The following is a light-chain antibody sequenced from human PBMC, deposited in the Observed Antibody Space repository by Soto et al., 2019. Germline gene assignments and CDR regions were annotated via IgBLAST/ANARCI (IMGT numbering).Light chain of an antibody. J-gene: IGKJ1*01. CDR3: QQYNNWPWP. V-gene: IGKV3-15*01. CDR2: GAS. Sequence: EIVMTQSPATLSVSPGERATLSCRASQSVSSNLAWYQQKPGQAPRLLIYGASTSATGIPARFSGSGSGTEFTLTISSLQSEDFAVYYCQQYNNWPWPFGQGTKVEIK. CDR1: QSVSSN.